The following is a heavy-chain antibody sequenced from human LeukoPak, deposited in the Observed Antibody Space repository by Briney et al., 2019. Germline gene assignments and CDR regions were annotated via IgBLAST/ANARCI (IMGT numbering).Heavy chain of an antibody. CDR3: AKDIGGYSYAADY. D-gene: IGHD5-18*01. CDR1: GFTFDNYA. CDR2: ISGDGGRT. J-gene: IGHJ4*02. V-gene: IGHV3-43*02. Sequence: SGGSLRLSWAASGFTFDNYAMHWVRQAPGKGLAWASLISGDGGRTYYADSVKGRFTISRDNSKNSLYLQMNSLRIEDTALYYCAKDIGGYSYAADYWGQGTLVTVSS.